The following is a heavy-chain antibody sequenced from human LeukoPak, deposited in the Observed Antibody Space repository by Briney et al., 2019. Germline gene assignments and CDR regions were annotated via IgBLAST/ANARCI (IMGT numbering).Heavy chain of an antibody. CDR3: ARDMSPGITMVRGVIITSYYFDY. D-gene: IGHD3-10*01. Sequence: SETLSLTCAVYGGSFSGYYWSWIRQPPGKGLEWIGEINHSGSTNYSPSLKSRVTISVDTSKNQFSLKLSSVTAADTAVYYCARDMSPGITMVRGVIITSYYFDYWGQGTLVTVSS. CDR1: GGSFSGYY. J-gene: IGHJ4*02. V-gene: IGHV4-34*01. CDR2: INHSGST.